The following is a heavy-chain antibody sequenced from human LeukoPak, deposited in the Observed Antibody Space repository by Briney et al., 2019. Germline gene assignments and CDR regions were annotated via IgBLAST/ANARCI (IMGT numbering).Heavy chain of an antibody. J-gene: IGHJ3*02. CDR3: AVLLWFGESPLHDAFDI. CDR1: GGSFSGYY. Sequence: SETLSLTCAVYGGSFSGYYWSWTRQPPGKGLEWIGEINHSGSTNYNPSLKSRVTISVDTSKNQFSLKLSSVTAADTAVYYCAVLLWFGESPLHDAFDIWGQGTMVTVSS. D-gene: IGHD3-10*01. V-gene: IGHV4-34*01. CDR2: INHSGST.